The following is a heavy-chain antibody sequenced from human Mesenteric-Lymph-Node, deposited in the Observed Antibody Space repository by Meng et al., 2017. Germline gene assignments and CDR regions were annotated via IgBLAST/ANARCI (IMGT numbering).Heavy chain of an antibody. J-gene: IGHJ4*02. D-gene: IGHD6-19*01. CDR3: AREGGYSSGWSHLGPPDY. CDR1: GFTFGDYW. CDR2: INPSGGST. Sequence: GGSLRLSCAASGFTFGDYWMNWVRQAPGKGLEWVGIINPSGGSTSYAQKFQGRVTMTRDTSTSTVYMELSSLRSEDTAVYYCAREGGYSSGWSHLGPPDYWGQGTLVTVSS. V-gene: IGHV1-46*01.